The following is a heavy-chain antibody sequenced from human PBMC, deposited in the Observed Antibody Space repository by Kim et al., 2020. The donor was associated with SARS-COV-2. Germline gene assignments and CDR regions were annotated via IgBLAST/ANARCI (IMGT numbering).Heavy chain of an antibody. CDR2: IISILGIA. V-gene: IGHV1-69*04. Sequence: SVKVSCKASGVTFSSYAISWVRQAPGQGLEWMGRIISILGIANYAQKFQGSVTITADKSTSTAYMELSSLRSEDTAVYYCARDRYYYDSSGSYEDYWGQ. D-gene: IGHD3-22*01. J-gene: IGHJ4*02. CDR1: GVTFSSYA. CDR3: ARDRYYYDSSGSYEDY.